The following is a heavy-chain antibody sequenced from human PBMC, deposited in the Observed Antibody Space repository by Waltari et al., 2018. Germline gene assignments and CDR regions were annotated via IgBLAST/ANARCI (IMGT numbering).Heavy chain of an antibody. V-gene: IGHV3-21*01. CDR3: ASIRMKIAVAGLGYFDY. CDR2: ISSSSRCL. CDR1: GFTFSSYS. D-gene: IGHD6-19*01. Sequence: EVQLVESGGGLVKPGGSLRLSCAASGFTFSSYSMNWVRQAPGKGLEWVSSISSSSRCLYYSDSVQGRFTVSRDNAKNSLYLQMNSLRAEDTAVYYCASIRMKIAVAGLGYFDYWGQGTLVTVSS. J-gene: IGHJ4*02.